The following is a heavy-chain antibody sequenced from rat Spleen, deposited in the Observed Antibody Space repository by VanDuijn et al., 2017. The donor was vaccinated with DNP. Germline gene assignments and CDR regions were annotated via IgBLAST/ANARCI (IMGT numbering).Heavy chain of an antibody. CDR3: ASGSYYGYKWFAY. V-gene: IGHV5-31*01. D-gene: IGHD1-6*01. CDR2: ITTSGGGT. Sequence: EVQLVESGGDLVQPGRSLKLSCVASGFTFSSFWMTWIRQVPGKGPEWVASITTSGGGTYYPDSVKGRFTISRDDAKDTLYLQMNSLRSEDTATYYCASGSYYGYKWFAYWGQGTLVTVSS. CDR1: GFTFSSFW. J-gene: IGHJ3*01.